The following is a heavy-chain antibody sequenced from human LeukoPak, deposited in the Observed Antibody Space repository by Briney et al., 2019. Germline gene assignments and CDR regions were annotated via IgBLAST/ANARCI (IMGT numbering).Heavy chain of an antibody. J-gene: IGHJ4*02. V-gene: IGHV4-59*12. CDR1: GGSFSTYY. CDR2: LYHSGST. CDR3: AKAPSGYSYGLFDY. Sequence: PSETLSLTCTVSGGSFSTYYWSWIRQPAGKGLEWSGELYHSGSTNYNPYLKSRVTISVDKSKNQFSLKLSSVTAADTAVYYCAKAPSGYSYGLFDYWGQGTLVTVSS. D-gene: IGHD5-18*01.